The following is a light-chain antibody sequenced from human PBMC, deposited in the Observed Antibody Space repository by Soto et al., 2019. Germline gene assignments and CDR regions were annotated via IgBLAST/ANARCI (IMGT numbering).Light chain of an antibody. Sequence: DIQMSQSPSTLSAFVGDRVTITCRASQSISNSLAWYQQKPGKAPKLLINDASSLERGVPSRFSGSGSGTEFTLTISSLQPDEFATYYCQHYSSYSRTFGQGTTVEIK. CDR1: QSISNS. CDR2: DAS. V-gene: IGKV1-5*01. CDR3: QHYSSYSRT. J-gene: IGKJ1*01.